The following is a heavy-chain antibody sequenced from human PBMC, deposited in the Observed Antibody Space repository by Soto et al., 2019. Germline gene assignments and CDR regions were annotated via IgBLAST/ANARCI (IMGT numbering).Heavy chain of an antibody. J-gene: IGHJ6*02. D-gene: IGHD2-8*01. V-gene: IGHV1-69*13. Sequence: SVKVSCKASGGTLSSYAISWVRQAPGQGLEWMGGIIPIFGTANYAQKFQGRVTITADESTSTAYMELSSLRSEDTAVYYCARDMCTNGVCYGMDVWGQGTTVTVSS. CDR1: GGTLSSYA. CDR2: IIPIFGTA. CDR3: ARDMCTNGVCYGMDV.